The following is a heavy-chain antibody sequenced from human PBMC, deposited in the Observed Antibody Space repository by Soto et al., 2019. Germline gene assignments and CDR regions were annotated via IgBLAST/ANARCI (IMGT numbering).Heavy chain of an antibody. J-gene: IGHJ3*02. D-gene: IGHD5-12*01. Sequence: ASVKVSCKASGYTFTGYYMHWVRQAPGQGLEWMGWINPNSGGTNYAQKFQGWVTMTRDTSISTAYMELSRLRSDDTAVYYCARAGGYRGYDPRIGEEDVFDIGGQGKRVTVSS. V-gene: IGHV1-2*04. CDR2: INPNSGGT. CDR3: ARAGGYRGYDPRIGEEDVFDI. CDR1: GYTFTGYY.